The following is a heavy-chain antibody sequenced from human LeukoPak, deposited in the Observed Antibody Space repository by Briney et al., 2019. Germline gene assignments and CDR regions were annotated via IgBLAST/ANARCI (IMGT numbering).Heavy chain of an antibody. Sequence: GGSLRLSCAASGFTFSTYWMFWVRQAPGKGLVWVSRINGDGRSTSHADSVKGRFTISRDNAKNTLYLQMNSLRAGASAVYYCARVARGYYVDYWGQGALVTVSS. CDR3: ARVARGYYVDY. D-gene: IGHD2-21*01. J-gene: IGHJ4*02. CDR1: GFTFSTYW. CDR2: INGDGRST. V-gene: IGHV3-74*01.